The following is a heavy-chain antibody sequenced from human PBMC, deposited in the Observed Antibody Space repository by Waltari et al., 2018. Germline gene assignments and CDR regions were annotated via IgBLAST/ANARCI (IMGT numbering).Heavy chain of an antibody. V-gene: IGHV3-21*01. CDR3: ARVFYSSMGNFGMDV. D-gene: IGHD6-13*01. J-gene: IGHJ6*02. CDR1: GFIFIIYD. CDR2: ISSSSTYI. Sequence: EVQLVESGGGLVKPGGSLRLSCAASGFIFIIYDMNWVRQAPGKGLEWVSSISSSSTYIYYADSVKGRFTISRDNAKNSLYLQMNSLRAEDTAVYYCARVFYSSMGNFGMDVWGQGTTVTVSS.